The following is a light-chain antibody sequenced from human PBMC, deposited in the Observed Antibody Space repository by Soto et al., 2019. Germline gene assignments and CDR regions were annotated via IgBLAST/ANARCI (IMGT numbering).Light chain of an antibody. Sequence: DIQMTQSPSSLSASVGDRVTITCRASQSISSYLNWYQQKPGKAPKLLIYAASSLQSGVPSRFSGSGSGTDFTLTISSLQPEDFANYYCKQSYSQLTFGGGTKVEIK. J-gene: IGKJ4*01. V-gene: IGKV1-39*01. CDR1: QSISSY. CDR2: AAS. CDR3: KQSYSQLT.